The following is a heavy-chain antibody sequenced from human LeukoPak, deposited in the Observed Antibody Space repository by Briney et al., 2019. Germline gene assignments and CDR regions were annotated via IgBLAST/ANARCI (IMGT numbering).Heavy chain of an antibody. J-gene: IGHJ4*02. CDR1: GGTFSSYA. Sequence: SVKVSCKASGGTFSSYAISWVRQAPGQGLEWMGGIIPIFGTANYAQKFQGRVTITADESTSTAYMELSSLRSEDTAVYYCVRVRLMYYYDSSGYYWSYWGQGTLVTVSS. CDR3: VRVRLMYYYDSSGYYWSY. D-gene: IGHD3-22*01. CDR2: IIPIFGTA. V-gene: IGHV1-69*01.